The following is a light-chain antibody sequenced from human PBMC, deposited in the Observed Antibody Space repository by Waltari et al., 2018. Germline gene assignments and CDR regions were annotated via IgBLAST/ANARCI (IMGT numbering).Light chain of an antibody. CDR3: CAYAGSDTFI. V-gene: IGLV2-23*01. Sequence: QSALTQPASMSGSPGQSITISCTGSSRDIGSYNLVSWFQQHPGKAPILNIYDRTNRPPGVSDRFSASKSGRTASLTISGLQGEDEADYYCCAYAGSDTFIFGGGTQVTV. CDR1: SRDIGSYNL. CDR2: DRT. J-gene: IGLJ6*01.